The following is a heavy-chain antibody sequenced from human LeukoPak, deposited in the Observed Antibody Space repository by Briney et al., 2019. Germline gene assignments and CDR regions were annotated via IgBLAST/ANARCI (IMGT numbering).Heavy chain of an antibody. CDR1: GFTFSIHA. D-gene: IGHD6-13*01. CDR2: ISESGSNT. J-gene: IGHJ4*02. V-gene: IGHV3-23*01. Sequence: GGSLRLSCAASGFTFSIHAMSWVRQAPGKGLEWVSGISESGSNTYYADSVKGRFTISRDDSMNTLYLQMNSLRAEDTAVYYCARDNGQPLYFDYWGQGTLVTVSS. CDR3: ARDNGQPLYFDY.